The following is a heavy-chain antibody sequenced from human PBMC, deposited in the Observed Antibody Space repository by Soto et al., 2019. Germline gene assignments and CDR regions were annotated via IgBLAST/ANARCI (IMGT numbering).Heavy chain of an antibody. CDR2: IYYSGST. V-gene: IGHV4-39*01. J-gene: IGHJ4*02. CDR3: ARGIAPYYYDSSGYPHHFDY. CDR1: GGSISSSSYY. D-gene: IGHD3-22*01. Sequence: QLQLQESGPGLVKPSETLSLTCTVSGGSISSSSYYWGWIRQPPGKGLEWIGSIYYSGSTYYNPSLKSRVAISVDTSKNQFSLKLSSVTAADTAVYYCARGIAPYYYDSSGYPHHFDYWGQGTLVTVSS.